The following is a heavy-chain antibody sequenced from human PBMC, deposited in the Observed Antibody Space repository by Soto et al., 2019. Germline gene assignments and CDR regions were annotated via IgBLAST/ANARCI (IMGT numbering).Heavy chain of an antibody. D-gene: IGHD1-26*01. CDR3: ARGGGSDSFDY. Sequence: KPSETLSLTCTVSGASITFGGYSWSWIRQTPGKGLEWIGYINHLETTFYNPSFESRPTLSIDRAKNQFSLKLHSMSAADRAVYFCARGGGSDSFDYWGQGILVTVSS. CDR1: GASITFGGYS. V-gene: IGHV4-30-2*01. J-gene: IGHJ4*02. CDR2: INHLETT.